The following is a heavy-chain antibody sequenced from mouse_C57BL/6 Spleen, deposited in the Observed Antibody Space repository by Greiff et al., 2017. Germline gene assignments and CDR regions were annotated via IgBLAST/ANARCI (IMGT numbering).Heavy chain of an antibody. D-gene: IGHD1-1*01. V-gene: IGHV1-59*01. J-gene: IGHJ3*01. CDR2: IDPSDSYT. Sequence: QVQLQQPGAELVRPGTSVKLSCKASGYTFTSYWMHWVKQWPGQGLEWIGVIDPSDSYTNYNQKFKGKATLTVDTSSSTAYMQLSSLTSEDSAVYYCAREGSRFAYWGQGTLVTVSA. CDR1: GYTFTSYW. CDR3: AREGSRFAY.